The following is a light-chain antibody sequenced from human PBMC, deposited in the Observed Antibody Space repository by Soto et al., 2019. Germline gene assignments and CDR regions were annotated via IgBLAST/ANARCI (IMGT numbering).Light chain of an antibody. Sequence: QSVLTQPPSVSGAPGQRVTISCTGSSSNIGAGYDIHWYQQLPGSAPKLLIYANSNRPSGVPDRFSGSRSGTSASLAITGLQDEDEADYSCQSYDSSLSGFYVFGTGTKLTVL. CDR3: QSYDSSLSGFYV. V-gene: IGLV1-40*01. J-gene: IGLJ1*01. CDR1: SSNIGAGYD. CDR2: ANS.